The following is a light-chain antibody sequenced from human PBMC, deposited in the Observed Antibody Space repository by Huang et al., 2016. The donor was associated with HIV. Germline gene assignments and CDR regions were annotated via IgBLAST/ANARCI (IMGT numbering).Light chain of an antibody. Sequence: DIQMTQSPSSLSAFVGDSVTITCRASQNIDIRLNWYQQKPGKAPQLLIYATSNLHNGVPSRFIGSGSGTDFILTINSLQPVVSATYSCQQSYSTPRVTFGPGTKIHI. V-gene: IGKV1-39*01. CDR1: QNIDIR. CDR3: QQSYSTPRVT. J-gene: IGKJ3*01. CDR2: ATS.